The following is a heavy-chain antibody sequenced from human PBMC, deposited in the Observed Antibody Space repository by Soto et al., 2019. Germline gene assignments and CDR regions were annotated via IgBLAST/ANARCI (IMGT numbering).Heavy chain of an antibody. CDR1: GGSISSGGSY. D-gene: IGHD1-7*01. CDR2: IYYSGST. V-gene: IGHV4-31*03. Sequence: SETLSLTCTVSGGSISSGGSYWSWIRQHPGKGLEWIGYIYYSGSTYYNPSLKSRVTISVDTSKNQFSLKLSSVTAADTAVYYCASADNWNYLLQTWGQGTLVTVSS. J-gene: IGHJ4*02. CDR3: ASADNWNYLLQT.